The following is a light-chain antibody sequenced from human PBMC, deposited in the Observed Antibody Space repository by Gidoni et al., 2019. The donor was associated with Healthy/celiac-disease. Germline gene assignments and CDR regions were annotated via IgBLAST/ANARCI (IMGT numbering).Light chain of an antibody. Sequence: VLTQSPGPLSSSPGERATLSCRAGQSVSSSYLAWYQQTPGQAPRLLIYGASSRATGIPDRFSGSGSGTDFTLTISRLEPEDFAVYYCQQDGSPITFXQXTRLEIK. CDR3: QQDGSPIT. CDR1: QSVSSSY. V-gene: IGKV3-20*01. CDR2: GAS. J-gene: IGKJ5*01.